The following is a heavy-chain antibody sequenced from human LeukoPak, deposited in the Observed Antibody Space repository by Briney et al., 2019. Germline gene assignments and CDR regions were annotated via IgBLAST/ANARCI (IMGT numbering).Heavy chain of an antibody. CDR3: ARAVAYYFDY. CDR2: ISRSGTSM. CDR1: GFSVYDYN. Sequence: GGSLRLSCAASGFSVYDYNMKWVRQAPGKGLEWVSYISRSGTSMYYADSVKGRFTISRDNAKNSLYLHLSSLRAEDTAMHYCARAVAYYFDYWGQGTLVTVSS. J-gene: IGHJ4*02. D-gene: IGHD2-15*01. V-gene: IGHV3-21*06.